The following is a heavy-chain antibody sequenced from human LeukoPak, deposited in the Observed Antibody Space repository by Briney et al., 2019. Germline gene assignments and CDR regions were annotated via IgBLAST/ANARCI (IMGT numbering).Heavy chain of an antibody. J-gene: IGHJ4*02. CDR3: ARDIAAAGHFDY. CDR2: IYHSGST. D-gene: IGHD6-13*01. Sequence: SETLSLTCAVSGGSISSSNWWSWVRQPPGKGLEWIGEIYHSGSTNYNPSLEGRVTISVDKSKNQFSLKLSSVTAADTAVYYCARDIAAAGHFDYWGQGTLVTVSS. V-gene: IGHV4-4*02. CDR1: GGSISSSNW.